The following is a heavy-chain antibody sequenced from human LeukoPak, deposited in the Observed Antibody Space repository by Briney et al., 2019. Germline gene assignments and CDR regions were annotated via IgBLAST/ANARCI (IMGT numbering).Heavy chain of an antibody. J-gene: IGHJ6*03. Sequence: GGSLRLSCAASGFTFSSYGMHWVRQAPGKGLEWVSLISWDGGSTYYADSVKGRFTISRDNSKNSLYLQMNSLRTEDTALYYCARGSLYYYYYMDVWGKGTTVTVSS. CDR1: GFTFSSYG. V-gene: IGHV3-43*01. D-gene: IGHD3-10*01. CDR2: ISWDGGST. CDR3: ARGSLYYYYYMDV.